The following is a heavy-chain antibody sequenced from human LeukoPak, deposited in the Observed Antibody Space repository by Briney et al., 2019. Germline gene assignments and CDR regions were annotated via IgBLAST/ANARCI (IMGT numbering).Heavy chain of an antibody. V-gene: IGHV3-21*01. D-gene: IGHD2-21*02. CDR2: ISSSSSYI. J-gene: IGHJ4*02. Sequence: GGSLRLSCAASGFTFSSYSMNWVRQAPGKGLEWVSSISSSSSYIYYADSVKGRFTISRDNAKNSLYLQMNSLRAEDTAVYYRARPAYCGGNCYYFPDYWGQGTLVTVSS. CDR1: GFTFSSYS. CDR3: ARPAYCGGNCYYFPDY.